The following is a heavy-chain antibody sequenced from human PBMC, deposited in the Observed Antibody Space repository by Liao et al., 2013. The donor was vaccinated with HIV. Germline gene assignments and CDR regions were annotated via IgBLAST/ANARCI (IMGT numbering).Heavy chain of an antibody. V-gene: IGHV4-59*12. J-gene: IGHJ4*02. CDR2: VYYSGST. D-gene: IGHD4-23*01. CDR3: ARGGGGKGFDS. CDR1: GGSISSYQ. Sequence: QVQLQESGPGLVKPSETLSLTCTVSGGSISSYQWTWIRQPPGKGLEWIGHVYYSGSTNYNSSLKSRVTISADTSKNQFSLKVTYVTAADTAVYYCARGGGGKGFDSWGQGNTWSPSPQ.